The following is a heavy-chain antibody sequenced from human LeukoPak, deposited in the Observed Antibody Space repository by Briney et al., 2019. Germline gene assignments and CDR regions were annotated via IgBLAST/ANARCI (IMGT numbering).Heavy chain of an antibody. CDR1: AYTFTSYN. J-gene: IGHJ4*02. Sequence: ASVKVCCKASAYTFTSYNIHWMRQAPGQGLEWMGIITPSNGVTSYAWNFRGRITMTRDTSTSTVYMDLNSLKSDDTAVYYCAGEVAATLFFDSWGQGTLVTVSS. CDR2: ITPSNGVT. CDR3: AGEVAATLFFDS. V-gene: IGHV1-46*01. D-gene: IGHD2-15*01.